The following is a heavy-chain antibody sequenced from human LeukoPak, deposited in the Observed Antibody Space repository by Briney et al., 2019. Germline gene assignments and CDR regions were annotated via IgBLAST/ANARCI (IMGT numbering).Heavy chain of an antibody. D-gene: IGHD2-2*01. CDR2: TIPFLGAA. CDR3: ATDRNSEDCRSSSCYGVWAFNV. CDR1: GGTFTSHT. J-gene: IGHJ3*01. Sequence: SVKVSCKASGGTFTSHTITWVRQASGQGLEWMGGTIPFLGAAHTAQKFQGRVTITTDESTDTAYLELSSLRSEDTAVYYCATDRNSEDCRSSSCYGVWAFNVWGQGTMVTVSS. V-gene: IGHV1-69*05.